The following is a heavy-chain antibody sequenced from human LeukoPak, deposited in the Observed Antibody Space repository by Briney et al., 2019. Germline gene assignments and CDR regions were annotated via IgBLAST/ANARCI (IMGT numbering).Heavy chain of an antibody. J-gene: IGHJ4*02. D-gene: IGHD3-22*01. V-gene: IGHV4-34*01. CDR2: INHSGST. CDR3: ARGYLAYYDSSGYVPYYFDY. Sequence: SETLSFTCAVYGGSLSGYYWSWIRQPPGKGLEWIGEINHSGSTNYNPSLKSRVTISVDTSKNQFSLKLSSVTAADTAVYYCARGYLAYYDSSGYVPYYFDYWGQGTLVTVSS. CDR1: GGSLSGYY.